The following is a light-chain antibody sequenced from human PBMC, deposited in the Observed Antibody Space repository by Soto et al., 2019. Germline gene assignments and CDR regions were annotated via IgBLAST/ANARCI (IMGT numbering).Light chain of an antibody. CDR1: QSVRSS. Sequence: EILLTQSPATLSFSPGERATLSCRASQSVRSSLAWYHQKSCQAPMLLIYDASTRASGIPGRFSGSGSGTDFTLTISNHEPEDFAVYYCQQRSSWPCTFGQGAKVEIK. CDR3: QQRSSWPCT. J-gene: IGKJ1*01. V-gene: IGKV3-11*01. CDR2: DAS.